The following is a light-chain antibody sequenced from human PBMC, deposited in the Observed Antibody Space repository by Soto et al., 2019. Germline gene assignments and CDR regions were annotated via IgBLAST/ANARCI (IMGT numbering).Light chain of an antibody. V-gene: IGLV2-14*01. CDR3: SSYTGSSTLV. J-gene: IGLJ3*02. CDR1: SSDIGIHNY. Sequence: QSVLTQPASVSGSPGQSITISCTGTSSDIGIHNYVSWYQQHPGKTPKLLIYEVSNRPSGVSNRFSGSKSGNTASLTISGLQAEDEADYYCSSYTGSSTLVFGGGTKVTVL. CDR2: EVS.